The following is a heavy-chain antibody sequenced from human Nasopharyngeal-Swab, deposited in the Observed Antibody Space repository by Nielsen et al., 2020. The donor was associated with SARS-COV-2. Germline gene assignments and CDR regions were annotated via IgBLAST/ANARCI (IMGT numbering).Heavy chain of an antibody. CDR2: FDPEDGET. D-gene: IGHD1-26*01. Sequence: ASVTVSCKVSGYSLTELSMHWVRQAPGKGLEWMGGFDPEDGETIYAQKFQGRVTMTEDTSTDTAYMELSSLRSEDTAVYYCATGPAVGATPWFDPWGQGTLVTVSS. J-gene: IGHJ5*02. V-gene: IGHV1-24*01. CDR1: GYSLTELS. CDR3: ATGPAVGATPWFDP.